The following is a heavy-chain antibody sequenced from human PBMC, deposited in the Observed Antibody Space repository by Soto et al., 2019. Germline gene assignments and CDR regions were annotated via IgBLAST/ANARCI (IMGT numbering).Heavy chain of an antibody. Sequence: ASVKVSFKASGYTFTRYGISWLRQAPGQGLERMGWISAYNGNTNYAQKLQGRVTMTTDTSTSTAYMELRSLRSDDTAVYYCARVYSSGWRYGMDVWGQGTTVTVSS. J-gene: IGHJ6*02. D-gene: IGHD6-19*01. V-gene: IGHV1-18*01. CDR3: ARVYSSGWRYGMDV. CDR2: ISAYNGNT. CDR1: GYTFTRYG.